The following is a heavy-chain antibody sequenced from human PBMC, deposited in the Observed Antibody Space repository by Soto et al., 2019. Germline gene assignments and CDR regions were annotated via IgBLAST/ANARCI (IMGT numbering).Heavy chain of an antibody. J-gene: IGHJ4*02. D-gene: IGHD4-17*01. CDR3: TSLYYGD. CDR2: IKSKTAGGTT. CDR1: EFTFTNAW. V-gene: IGHV3-15*01. Sequence: EVQLVESGGDLVEPGGSLRLSCAASEFTFTNAWMSWVRQAPGKGLEWVGRIKSKTAGGTTDYAAPVQGRFTISRDESRNTLYVQMNSLKTEDTGVYYCTSLYYGDWGQGTLVTVAS.